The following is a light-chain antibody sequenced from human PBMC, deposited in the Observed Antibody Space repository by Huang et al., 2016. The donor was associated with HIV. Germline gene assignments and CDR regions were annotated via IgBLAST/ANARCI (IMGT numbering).Light chain of an antibody. CDR1: QSVSSNH. J-gene: IGKJ3*01. CDR3: QHYGSSLLT. V-gene: IGKV3-20*01. Sequence: EIVLTQSPGTLSLSPGERATLSCRASQSVSSNHLVWYQQRPGQAPRLLIYDTSTRATGIPDRVSGSGSGTDFTLTISRLEPEDLAVYYCQHYGSSLLTFGPGTKVHIK. CDR2: DTS.